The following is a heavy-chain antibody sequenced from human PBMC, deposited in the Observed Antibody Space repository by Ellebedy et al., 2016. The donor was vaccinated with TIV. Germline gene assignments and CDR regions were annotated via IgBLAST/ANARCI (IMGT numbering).Heavy chain of an antibody. CDR2: IIPILGIA. J-gene: IGHJ6*02. Sequence: AASVKVSCKASGGTFSSYAISWVRQAPGHGLEWMGRIIPILGIANYAQKFQGRVTITADKSTSTAYMELSSLRSEDTAVYYCAFSVRGLSGYYYGMDVWGQGTTVTVSS. D-gene: IGHD3-16*02. CDR1: GGTFSSYA. V-gene: IGHV1-69*04. CDR3: AFSVRGLSGYYYGMDV.